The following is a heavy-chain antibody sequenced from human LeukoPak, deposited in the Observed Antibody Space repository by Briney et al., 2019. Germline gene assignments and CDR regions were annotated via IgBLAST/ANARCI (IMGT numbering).Heavy chain of an antibody. Sequence: SETLSLTCTVSGDSIGSYYWSWIRQPPGKGLEYIGYMYYTGSTNYNPSLKSRVTISVDTSKNQFSLKLTSVTAADTAVYYCARRLQLTGYYYYYYMDVWGKGTTATISS. V-gene: IGHV4-59*01. D-gene: IGHD3-9*01. CDR2: MYYTGST. CDR1: GDSIGSYY. J-gene: IGHJ6*03. CDR3: ARRLQLTGYYYYYYMDV.